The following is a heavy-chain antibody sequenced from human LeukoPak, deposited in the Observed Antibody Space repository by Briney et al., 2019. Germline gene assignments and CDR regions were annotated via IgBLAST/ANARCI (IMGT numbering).Heavy chain of an antibody. D-gene: IGHD1-26*01. CDR1: GYTFTGYY. CDR2: VNPNSGDT. V-gene: IGHV1-2*02. Sequence: ASVKVSCKASGYTFTGYYLHWVRQAPGQGLEWMGCVNPNSGDTNYAQKFQGSVTMTRDTSISTIYMELSRLRSDDTAVYYCARASGSYWWFDSWGQGTLVTVSS. CDR3: ARASGSYWWFDS. J-gene: IGHJ5*01.